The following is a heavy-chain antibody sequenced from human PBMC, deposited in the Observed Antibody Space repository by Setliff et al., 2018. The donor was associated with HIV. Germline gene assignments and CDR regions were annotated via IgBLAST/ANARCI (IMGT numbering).Heavy chain of an antibody. CDR3: ARGGMAAACMFILRDLDY. D-gene: IGHD6-13*01. CDR2: ISAYNGNT. Sequence: ASVKVSCKASGYTFTDYGISWVRQAPGQGLEWMGWISAYNGNTKYAQKLQGRVTMTTDTSTSTAYMELRGLRSDDTAVFYCARGGMAAACMFILRDLDYWGQGTLVTVSS. CDR1: GYTFTDYG. V-gene: IGHV1-18*01. J-gene: IGHJ4*02.